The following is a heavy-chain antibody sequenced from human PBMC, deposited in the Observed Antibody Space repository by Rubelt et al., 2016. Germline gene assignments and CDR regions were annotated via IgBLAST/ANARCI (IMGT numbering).Heavy chain of an antibody. CDR2: ISQGGTT. V-gene: IGHV4-34*01. J-gene: IGHJ6*02. Sequence: QVQLQQWGAGLLKPAETLSLTCAVYGGSFSGYSWSWIRLSPGKGLEWIGEISQGGTTNYNPSLKSRVTISVDTSKNQFSLRLSSVTAADTAVYYCARDYYYGSGPYYYYAMDVWGQGTTVTVSS. CDR1: GGSFSGYS. D-gene: IGHD3-10*01. CDR3: ARDYYYGSGPYYYYAMDV.